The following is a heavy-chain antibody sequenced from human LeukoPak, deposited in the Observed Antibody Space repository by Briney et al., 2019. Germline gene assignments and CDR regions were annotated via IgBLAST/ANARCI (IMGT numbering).Heavy chain of an antibody. V-gene: IGHV4-59*11. CDR2: IYYSGST. CDR1: GGSISSHY. D-gene: IGHD5-18*01. Sequence: SETLSLTCTVSGGSISSHYWNWIRQPPGKGLEWVGYIYYSGSTNYNPSLTSRVTISVDRSKSQFSLKLSSVTAADTAVYYCARGKLQHWFDSWGRGTLVTVSS. J-gene: IGHJ5*01. CDR3: ARGKLQHWFDS.